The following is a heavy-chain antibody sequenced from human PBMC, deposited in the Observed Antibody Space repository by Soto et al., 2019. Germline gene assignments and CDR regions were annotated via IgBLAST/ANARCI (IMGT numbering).Heavy chain of an antibody. CDR2: INAGNGNT. D-gene: IGHD5-18*01. V-gene: IGHV1-3*01. Sequence: GASVKVSCKASGYTFPSYAMHWVRQAPGQRLEWMGWINAGNGNTKYSQKFQGRVTITRDTSASTAYMELSSLRSEDTAVYYCAIPRGYSYGYGYWGQGTLVTVSS. CDR3: AIPRGYSYGYGY. CDR1: GYTFPSYA. J-gene: IGHJ4*02.